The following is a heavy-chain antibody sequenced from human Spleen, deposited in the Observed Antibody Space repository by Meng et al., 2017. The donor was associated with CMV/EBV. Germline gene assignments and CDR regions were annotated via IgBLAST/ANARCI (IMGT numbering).Heavy chain of an antibody. CDR1: GYTFTSYD. D-gene: IGHD3-3*01. CDR2: MNPNSGNT. CDR3: AREYYDFWSGYYTGYYYGMDV. J-gene: IGHJ6*02. V-gene: IGHV1-8*01. Sequence: ASVKVSCKASGYTFTSYDINWVRQATGQGLEWMGWMNPNSGNTGYAQKFQGRVIMTRNTSISTAYMELSSLRSEDTAVYYCAREYYDFWSGYYTGYYYGMDVWGQGTTVTVSS.